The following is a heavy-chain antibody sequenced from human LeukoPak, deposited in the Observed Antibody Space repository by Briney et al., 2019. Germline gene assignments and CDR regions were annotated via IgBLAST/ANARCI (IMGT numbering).Heavy chain of an antibody. Sequence: GGSLRLSCAASGFTVSSNYMSWVRQPPRKGLAWVSVLYSVGNTYYAHPAKGRFAISRDNSKNMLFLQMNSLRAEDTAVYYCARVGRGDTYGYVDYWGQGTLVTVSS. CDR1: GFTVSSNY. CDR2: LYSVGNT. J-gene: IGHJ4*02. V-gene: IGHV3-66*01. D-gene: IGHD5-18*01. CDR3: ARVGRGDTYGYVDY.